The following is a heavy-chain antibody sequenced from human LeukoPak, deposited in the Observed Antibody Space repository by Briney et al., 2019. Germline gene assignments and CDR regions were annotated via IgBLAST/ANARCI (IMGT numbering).Heavy chain of an antibody. CDR3: ARCITMVRGVIFCYYFDY. Sequence: PGGSLRLSCAASGFTFSDYYMSWIRQAPGKGLEWVSYISSSGSTIYYADSVKGRFTISGDNAKNSLYLQMNSLRAEDTAVYYCARCITMVRGVIFCYYFDYWGQGTLVTVSS. J-gene: IGHJ4*02. V-gene: IGHV3-11*04. CDR1: GFTFSDYY. CDR2: ISSSGSTI. D-gene: IGHD3-10*01.